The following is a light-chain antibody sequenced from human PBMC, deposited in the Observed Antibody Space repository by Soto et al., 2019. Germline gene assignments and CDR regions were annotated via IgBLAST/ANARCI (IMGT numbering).Light chain of an antibody. CDR1: QSVSSN. J-gene: IGKJ4*01. V-gene: IGKV3-15*01. Sequence: EKMMTQSPVTLSVSPGERATLSCRASQSVSSNLAWYQQKPGQAPRLLIYGASTRATGIPARFSGSGSGTEFTLTISSLQSEDFAVYYCQQYNNWPLTFGGGTKVEIK. CDR3: QQYNNWPLT. CDR2: GAS.